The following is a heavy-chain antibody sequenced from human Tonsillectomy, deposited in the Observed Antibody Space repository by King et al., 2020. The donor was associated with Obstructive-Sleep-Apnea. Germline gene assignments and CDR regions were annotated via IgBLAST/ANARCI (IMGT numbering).Heavy chain of an antibody. CDR2: ISHSGNT. J-gene: IGHJ4*02. V-gene: IGHV4-39*07. D-gene: IGHD6-19*01. CDR3: ARGKAVVATGGY. CDR1: GGSISSSPYY. Sequence: LQLQESGPGLVKPSQTLSLSCIVSGGSISSSPYYWGWIRQPPEKGLEWIGGISHSGNTYYNPSLQSRISISLDTSKNQFSLQLSSVTAADTAVYYCARGKAVVATGGYWGQGILVTVSS.